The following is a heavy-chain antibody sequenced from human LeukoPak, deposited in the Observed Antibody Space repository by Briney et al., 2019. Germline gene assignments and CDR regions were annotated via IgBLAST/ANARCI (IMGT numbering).Heavy chain of an antibody. CDR1: GGSISSSTDY. J-gene: IGHJ5*02. Sequence: SGTLSLTCTVSGGSISSSTDYWGWIRQPPGKGLEWIGSIYYSGSTYYNPSLKSRVTMSVDTPKNQFSLKMSSVTAADTAVYYCARTPEVVGWFDPWGQGTLVTVSS. CDR3: ARTPEVVGWFDP. V-gene: IGHV4-39*01. CDR2: IYYSGST.